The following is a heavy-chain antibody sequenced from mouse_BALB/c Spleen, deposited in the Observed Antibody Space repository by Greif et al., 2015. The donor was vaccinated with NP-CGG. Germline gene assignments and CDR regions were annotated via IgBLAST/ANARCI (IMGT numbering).Heavy chain of an antibody. J-gene: IGHJ1*01. Sequence: QVQLKQSGAELAKPGASVKMSCKASGYTFTSYWMHWVKQRPGQGLEWIGYISPSTGYTEYNQKFKDKATLTADKSSSTAYLQLSSLTSEDSAVYYCATGTYFDVWGAGTTVTVSS. CDR3: ATGTYFDV. CDR1: GYTFTSYW. V-gene: IGHV1-7*01. D-gene: IGHD4-1*01. CDR2: ISPSTGYT.